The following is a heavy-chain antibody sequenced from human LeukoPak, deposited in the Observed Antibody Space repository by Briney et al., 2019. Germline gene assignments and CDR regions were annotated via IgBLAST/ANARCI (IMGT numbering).Heavy chain of an antibody. CDR2: IYYSGST. Sequence: SETLSLTCTVSGGSISSYYWSWIQQPPGKGLEWIGYIYYSGSTNYNPSLKSRVTISVDTSKNQFSLKLSSVTAADTAVYHCARDLSHCSSTSCYDYWGQGTLVTVSS. J-gene: IGHJ4*02. D-gene: IGHD2-2*01. V-gene: IGHV4-59*01. CDR3: ARDLSHCSSTSCYDY. CDR1: GGSISSYY.